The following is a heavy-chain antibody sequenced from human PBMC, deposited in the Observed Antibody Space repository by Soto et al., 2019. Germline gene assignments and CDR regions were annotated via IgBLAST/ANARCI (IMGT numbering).Heavy chain of an antibody. CDR2: MNPNSGNT. CDR1: GYTFTSYD. V-gene: IGHV1-8*01. D-gene: IGHD1-1*01. Sequence: DSVQVSCKASGYTFTSYDINWVRQATGQGLEWMGWMNPNSGNTGYAQKFQGRVTMTRNTSISTAYMELSSLRSEDTAVYYCARANPTTWANWFDPCGQGNLVTV. CDR3: ARANPTTWANWFDP. J-gene: IGHJ5*02.